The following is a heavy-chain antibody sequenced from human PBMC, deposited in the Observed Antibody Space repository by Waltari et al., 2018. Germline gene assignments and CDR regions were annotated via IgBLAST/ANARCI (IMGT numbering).Heavy chain of an antibody. D-gene: IGHD6-13*01. Sequence: EVQLVQSGAEVKKPGESLKISCKGSGYSFTSYWIGWLRQMPGKGLEWMGIIYPGDSDTRYCLSYQGQVTISADKSDSTAYLQWSSLKASDTAMYYCARREAAAGMWYFDYWGQGTLVTVSS. CDR2: IYPGDSDT. CDR1: GYSFTSYW. V-gene: IGHV5-51*03. CDR3: ARREAAAGMWYFDY. J-gene: IGHJ4*02.